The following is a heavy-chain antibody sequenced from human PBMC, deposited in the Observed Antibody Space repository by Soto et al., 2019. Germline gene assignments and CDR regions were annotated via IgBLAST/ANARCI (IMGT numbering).Heavy chain of an antibody. CDR3: ARDHHRYSGYDYVDY. Sequence: QVQLVESGGGLFKPGGSLRLSCAASGFTFSDYYMSWIRQAPGKGLEWVSYISSSSSYTNYADSVQGRFTISRDNTKNSLYLQMNSLRAEDTAVYYCARDHHRYSGYDYVDYWGQGTLVTVSS. CDR1: GFTFSDYY. V-gene: IGHV3-11*05. CDR2: ISSSSSYT. J-gene: IGHJ4*02. D-gene: IGHD5-12*01.